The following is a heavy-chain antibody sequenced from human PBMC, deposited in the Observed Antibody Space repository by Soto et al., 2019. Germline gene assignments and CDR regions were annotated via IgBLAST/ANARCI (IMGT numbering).Heavy chain of an antibody. CDR2: IIPILGIA. Sequence: SVKVSCKASGGTFSSYTISWVRQAPGQGLEWMGRIIPILGIANYAQKLQGRVTITADKSTSTAYMELSSLRSEDTALYYCARGRYCSGGSCYENWFDPWGQGTLVTVSS. CDR3: ARGRYCSGGSCYENWFDP. D-gene: IGHD2-15*01. V-gene: IGHV1-69*02. CDR1: GGTFSSYT. J-gene: IGHJ5*02.